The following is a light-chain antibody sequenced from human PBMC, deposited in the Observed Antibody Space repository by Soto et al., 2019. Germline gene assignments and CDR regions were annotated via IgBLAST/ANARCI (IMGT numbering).Light chain of an antibody. V-gene: IGKV1-39*01. Sequence: DIQMTQSPSSLSASVRDRVTITCRASQSISTYLNWYQQKPGKVPKLLIYAASTLQSGVPSRFRGSGSGTYFTLTISSLQPEDFATYYCQQSYNAPWTFAQGTKVEIK. CDR3: QQSYNAPWT. CDR1: QSISTY. J-gene: IGKJ1*01. CDR2: AAS.